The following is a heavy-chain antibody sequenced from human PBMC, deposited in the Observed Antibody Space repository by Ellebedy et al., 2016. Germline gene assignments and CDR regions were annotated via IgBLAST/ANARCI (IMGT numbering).Heavy chain of an antibody. J-gene: IGHJ4*02. Sequence: GGSLRLSCTASGFIFSDHYMDWVRQAPGKGLEWIARSRNRGHSYTTEYAASVKGRFTVSRDESKNSLFLQMDSLQFEDTAVYYCARHSRGDCPSGACFGSSDYWGQGTLVTVSS. CDR3: ARHSRGDCPSGACFGSSDY. D-gene: IGHD2-8*01. CDR2: SRNRGHSYTT. V-gene: IGHV3-72*01. CDR1: GFIFSDHY.